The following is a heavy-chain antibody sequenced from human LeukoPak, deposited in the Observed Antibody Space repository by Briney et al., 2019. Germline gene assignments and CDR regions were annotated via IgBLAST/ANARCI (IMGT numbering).Heavy chain of an antibody. Sequence: GASVKVSCKASGYTFTGYYMHWVRQAPGQGLEWMGWINPNSGGTNYAQKFQGRVTITADESTSTAYMELSSLRSEDTAVYYCARVMYYYDSSGYYQGAFDIWGQGTMVTVSS. D-gene: IGHD3-22*01. CDR2: INPNSGGT. V-gene: IGHV1-2*02. CDR1: GYTFTGYY. CDR3: ARVMYYYDSSGYYQGAFDI. J-gene: IGHJ3*02.